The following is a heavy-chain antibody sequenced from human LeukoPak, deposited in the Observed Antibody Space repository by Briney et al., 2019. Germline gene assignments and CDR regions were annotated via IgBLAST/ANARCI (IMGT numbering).Heavy chain of an antibody. Sequence: GGSLRLSCAASGFTFSSYAMSWVRQAPGKGLEWVSAISGSGGSTYYADSVTGRFTISRDNSKNTLYLQMNSLRAEDTAVYYCAKESYDSSGYPLDYWGQGTLVTVSS. CDR3: AKESYDSSGYPLDY. D-gene: IGHD3-22*01. CDR2: ISGSGGST. J-gene: IGHJ4*02. V-gene: IGHV3-23*01. CDR1: GFTFSSYA.